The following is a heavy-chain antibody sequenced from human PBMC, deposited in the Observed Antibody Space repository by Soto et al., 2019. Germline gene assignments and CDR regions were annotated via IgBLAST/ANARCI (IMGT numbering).Heavy chain of an antibody. CDR1: GYTFTSYG. CDR2: ISAYNGNT. V-gene: IGHV1-18*04. J-gene: IGHJ4*02. CDR3: ARDPASHITMVRGVSVNYFDY. D-gene: IGHD3-10*01. Sequence: ASVKVSCKASGYTFTSYGISWVRQAPGQGLEWMGWISAYNGNTNYAQELQGRVTMTTDTSTSTAYMELRSLRSDDTAVYYCARDPASHITMVRGVSVNYFDYWGQGTLVTVSS.